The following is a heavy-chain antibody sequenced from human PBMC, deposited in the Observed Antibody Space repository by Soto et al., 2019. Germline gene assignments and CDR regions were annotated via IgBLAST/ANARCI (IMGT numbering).Heavy chain of an antibody. Sequence: GAPVSVTCEASGYGFTGYYIHWVRQAPGQGLELLGRINPKSGGTSTAQKFQGWVTMTRDRSISTVYMELTRLRSDDTAVYFCARGHSTDCSNGVCSFFYNHEMDVWGQGTTVTVSS. D-gene: IGHD2-8*01. CDR1: GYGFTGYY. V-gene: IGHV1-2*04. J-gene: IGHJ6*02. CDR2: INPKSGGT. CDR3: ARGHSTDCSNGVCSFFYNHEMDV.